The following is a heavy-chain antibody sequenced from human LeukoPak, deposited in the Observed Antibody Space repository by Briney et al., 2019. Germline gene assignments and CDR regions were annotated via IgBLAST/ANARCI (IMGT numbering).Heavy chain of an antibody. Sequence: PGGSLRLSCAASGFSFSSDAMYWVRQAPGKGLDWVSSISCSGATTYYADSVEGRFTISRDNSKNTLYLDMNSLRAEDTAVYYCAKEWGEWGQGTLVTVST. CDR2: ISCSGATT. CDR3: AKEWGE. V-gene: IGHV3-23*01. D-gene: IGHD1-26*01. CDR1: GFSFSSDA. J-gene: IGHJ4*02.